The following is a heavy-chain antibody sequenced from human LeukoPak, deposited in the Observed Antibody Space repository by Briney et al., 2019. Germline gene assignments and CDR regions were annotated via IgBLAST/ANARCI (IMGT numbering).Heavy chain of an antibody. J-gene: IGHJ5*02. CDR2: T. CDR3: AREVGS. CDR1: GIAVSSNY. Sequence: GGSRRLSCAVSGIAVSSNYISWVRQAPGKGLEWLSVTYADSVKGRFIVSRDNSKNTLYLEMNSLRVEDTGVYYCAREVGSWGQGTLVTVSS. V-gene: IGHV3-66*01. D-gene: IGHD1-26*01.